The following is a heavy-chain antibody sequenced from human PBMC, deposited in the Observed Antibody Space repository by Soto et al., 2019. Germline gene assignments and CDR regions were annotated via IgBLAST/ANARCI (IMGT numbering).Heavy chain of an antibody. CDR1: GYSFTSLY. Sequence: QVQLVQSGAEVREPWASVKVSCKASGYSFTSLYINWVRQTTGQGLEWMGWMQPSSGRTGYAQKFQGRVTMTRDTSKSTAYMELSSLTSDDTTCYYCARGVTAGVVYWGQGTLVTASS. D-gene: IGHD1-26*01. V-gene: IGHV1-8*01. J-gene: IGHJ4*02. CDR2: MQPSSGRT. CDR3: ARGVTAGVVY.